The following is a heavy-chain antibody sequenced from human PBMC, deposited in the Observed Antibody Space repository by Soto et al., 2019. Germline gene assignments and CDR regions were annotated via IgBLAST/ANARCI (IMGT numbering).Heavy chain of an antibody. CDR2: IIPILGIA. V-gene: IGHV1-69*02. Sequence: QVPLVQSGAEVKKPGSSVKVSCKASGGTFSSYTISWVRQAPGQGLEWMGRIIPILGIANYAQKFQGRVTITADKSTSTAYMELSSLRSEDTAVYYCATVLCSSTSCYSGWFDPWGQGTLVTVSS. J-gene: IGHJ5*02. CDR1: GGTFSSYT. D-gene: IGHD2-2*01. CDR3: ATVLCSSTSCYSGWFDP.